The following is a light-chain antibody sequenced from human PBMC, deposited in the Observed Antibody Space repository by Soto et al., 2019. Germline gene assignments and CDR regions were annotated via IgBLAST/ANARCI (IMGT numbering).Light chain of an antibody. CDR3: QQSYSAPPT. CDR1: QTISNY. V-gene: IGKV1-39*01. J-gene: IGKJ1*01. Sequence: DIQMTQSPSSLSASVGDRVTITCRAGQTISNYLNWYQQKPGRAPKLLIYGASSLQSGVPSRFSGSGSGTDFTLTISSLQPEDFATYYCQQSYSAPPTFGQGTKVDIK. CDR2: GAS.